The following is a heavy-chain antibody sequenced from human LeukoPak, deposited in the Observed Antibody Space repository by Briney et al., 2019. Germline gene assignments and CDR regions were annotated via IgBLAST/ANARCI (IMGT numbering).Heavy chain of an antibody. CDR2: INHSGST. CDR1: GGSFSGYY. V-gene: IGHV4-34*01. D-gene: IGHD6-19*01. CDR3: ARGRLRVAVAGTRYFDL. J-gene: IGHJ2*01. Sequence: SETLSLTRAVYGGSFSGYYWSWIRQPPGKGLEWIGEINHSGSTNYNPFLKSRVTISVDTSKNQFSLKLSSVTAADTAVYYCARGRLRVAVAGTRYFDLWGRGTLVTVSS.